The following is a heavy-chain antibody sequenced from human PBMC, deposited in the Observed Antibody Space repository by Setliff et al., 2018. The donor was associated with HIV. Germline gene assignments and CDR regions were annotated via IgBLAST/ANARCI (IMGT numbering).Heavy chain of an antibody. Sequence: SETLSLTCTVSGGSISSSSYYWGWIRQPPGKGLEWIGSIYYSGSTYYNPSLKSRVTISVDTSKNQFSLKLSSVTAADTAVYYCARPYCSGGSCHRGYYYYMDVWGKGTTVTAP. CDR1: GGSISSSSYY. D-gene: IGHD2-15*01. J-gene: IGHJ6*03. CDR3: ARPYCSGGSCHRGYYYYMDV. CDR2: IYYSGST. V-gene: IGHV4-39*01.